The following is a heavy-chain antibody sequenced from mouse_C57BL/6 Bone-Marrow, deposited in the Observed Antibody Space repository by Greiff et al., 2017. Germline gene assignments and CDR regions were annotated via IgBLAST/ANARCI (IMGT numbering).Heavy chain of an antibody. CDR3: ARDARLLSYWYFDV. CDR2: SRNKANDYTT. D-gene: IGHD3-2*02. CDR1: GFTFSDFY. V-gene: IGHV7-1*01. J-gene: IGHJ1*03. Sequence: EVKLVESGGGLVQSGRSLRLSCATSGFTFSDFYMEWVRQAPGKGLEWIAASRNKANDYTTEYSASVKGRFIVSRDTSQSILYLQMNALRAEDTAIYYCARDARLLSYWYFDVWGTGTTVTVSS.